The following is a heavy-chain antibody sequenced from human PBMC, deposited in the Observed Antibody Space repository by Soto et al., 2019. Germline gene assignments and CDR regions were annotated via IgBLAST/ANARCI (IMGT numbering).Heavy chain of an antibody. V-gene: IGHV3-23*01. J-gene: IGHJ4*02. Sequence: GSLRLSCAASVFTFSSYAMSCVRHSPGKGLEWVSAISGSGGSTYYADSVKGRFTISRDNSKNTLYLQMNSLRAEDTAVYDFANTPSLWFTPTYFEYWCQGTLCTVS. CDR2: ISGSGGST. CDR3: ANTPSLWFTPTYFEY. CDR1: VFTFSSYA. D-gene: IGHD5-18*01.